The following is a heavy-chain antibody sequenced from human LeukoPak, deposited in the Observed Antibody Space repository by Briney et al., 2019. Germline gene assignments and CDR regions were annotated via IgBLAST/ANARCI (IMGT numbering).Heavy chain of an antibody. J-gene: IGHJ5*02. V-gene: IGHV1-18*01. Sequence: GASVKVSCKASGGTFSSYAISWVRQAPGQGLEWMGWISAYNGNTNYAQKLQGRVTMTTDTSTSTAYMELRSLRSDDTAVYYCARDLRSRDGWFDPWGQGTLVTVSS. CDR2: ISAYNGNT. CDR3: ARDLRSRDGWFDP. CDR1: GGTFSSYA.